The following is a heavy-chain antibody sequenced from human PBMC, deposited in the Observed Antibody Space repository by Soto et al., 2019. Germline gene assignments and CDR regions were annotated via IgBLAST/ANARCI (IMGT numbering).Heavy chain of an antibody. D-gene: IGHD3-9*01. CDR3: ARSRYYFDN. CDR2: INVDNGNT. J-gene: IGHJ4*02. CDR1: GYIFKNFG. Sequence: GASVKVSCKASGYIFKNFGIGWVRQAPGLGPEWVGWINVDNGNTKYAEKFQGRVTTTTDTSTNTAYMELTKLTSDDTAVYYCARSRYYFDNWGQGTLVTAPQ. V-gene: IGHV1-18*01.